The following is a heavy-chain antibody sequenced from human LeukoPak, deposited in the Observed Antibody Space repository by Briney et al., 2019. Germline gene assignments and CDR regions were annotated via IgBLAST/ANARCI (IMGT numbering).Heavy chain of an antibody. Sequence: GGSLRLSCEASGFTFSSYEMNWVRQAPGKGLEWVSYVSSSGSTIYYADSVKGRFTISRDNAKNSLYLQMNSLRAEDTAVYYCAREAAMVSVDYWGQGTLGTVSS. CDR3: AREAAMVSVDY. CDR2: VSSSGSTI. D-gene: IGHD5-18*01. V-gene: IGHV3-48*03. CDR1: GFTFSSYE. J-gene: IGHJ4*02.